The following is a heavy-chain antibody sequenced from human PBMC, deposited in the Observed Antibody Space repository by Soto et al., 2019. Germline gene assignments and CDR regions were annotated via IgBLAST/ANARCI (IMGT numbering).Heavy chain of an antibody. Sequence: EVQLLESGGGLVQPGGSLRLSCAASGFTFSSYATSWVRQAPGKGLEWVSAISGSGGSTYYADSVKGRFTISRDNSKNTLYLQMNSLRAEDTAVYYCAKGWDYYDSSGSLMRGQGTLVTVSS. CDR3: AKGWDYYDSSGSLM. V-gene: IGHV3-23*01. J-gene: IGHJ4*02. CDR1: GFTFSSYA. D-gene: IGHD3-22*01. CDR2: ISGSGGST.